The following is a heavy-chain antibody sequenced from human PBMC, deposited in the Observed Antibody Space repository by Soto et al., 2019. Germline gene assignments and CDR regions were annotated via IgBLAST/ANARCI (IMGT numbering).Heavy chain of an antibody. Sequence: ASVKVSCKAYGYTFTSYAMHWVRQAPGQRLEWMGWINAGNGNTKYSQKFQGRVTITRDTSASTAYMELSSLRSEDTAVYYCARLYRSGYSDYWGQGTLVTVSS. D-gene: IGHD2-2*02. CDR1: GYTFTSYA. CDR3: ARLYRSGYSDY. V-gene: IGHV1-3*01. CDR2: INAGNGNT. J-gene: IGHJ4*02.